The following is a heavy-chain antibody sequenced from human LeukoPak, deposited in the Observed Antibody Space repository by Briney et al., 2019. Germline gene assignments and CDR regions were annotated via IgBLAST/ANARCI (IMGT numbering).Heavy chain of an antibody. CDR3: ARSLVPAAPNWFDP. Sequence: ASVKVSCKASGYTFTGYYMHWVRQAPGQGLEWMGWINPNSGGTNYAQKFQGRVTMTRDTSISTAYMELSRLRSDDTAVYYCARSLVPAAPNWFDPWGQGTLVTVSS. J-gene: IGHJ5*02. CDR1: GYTFTGYY. D-gene: IGHD2-2*01. CDR2: INPNSGGT. V-gene: IGHV1-2*02.